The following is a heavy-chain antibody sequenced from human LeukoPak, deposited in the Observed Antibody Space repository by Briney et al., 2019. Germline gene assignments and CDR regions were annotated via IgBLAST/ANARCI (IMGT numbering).Heavy chain of an antibody. CDR2: IDPNSGGT. Sequence: ASVKVSCKASGYTFTDYYMQWVRQAPGQGLEWMGWIDPNSGGTKYAQKFQGRVTMTRDTSISTAYMELSRLRSDDTAVYYCARLSTTSRLWLAAFDIWGQGTMVTVS. D-gene: IGHD3-10*01. J-gene: IGHJ3*02. CDR3: ARLSTTSRLWLAAFDI. V-gene: IGHV1-2*02. CDR1: GYTFTDYY.